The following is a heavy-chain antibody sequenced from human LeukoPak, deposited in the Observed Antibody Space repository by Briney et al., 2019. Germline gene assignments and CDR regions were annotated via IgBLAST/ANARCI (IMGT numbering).Heavy chain of an antibody. CDR2: IYYSGST. Sequence: SETLSLTCTVSGDSISSGGCYWSWIRQLPGKGLEWIGYIYYSGSTYYNPSLKSRLTISLDTSKNQFSLNLNSVTAADTAVYYCARENCSSFSCIFAIWGQGTMVTVSS. D-gene: IGHD2-2*01. CDR3: ARENCSSFSCIFAI. J-gene: IGHJ3*02. CDR1: GDSISSGGCY. V-gene: IGHV4-31*03.